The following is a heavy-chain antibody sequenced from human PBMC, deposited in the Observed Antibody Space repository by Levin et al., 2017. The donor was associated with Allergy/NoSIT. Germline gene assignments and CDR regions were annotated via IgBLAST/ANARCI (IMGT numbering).Heavy chain of an antibody. D-gene: IGHD5-18*01. CDR1: GGSISSGGYS. V-gene: IGHV4-30-2*01. J-gene: IGHJ3*02. CDR2: IYHSGST. Sequence: SETLSLTCAVSGGSISSGGYSWSWIRQPPGKGLEWIGYIYHSGSTYYNPSLKSRVTISVDRSKNQFSLKLSSVTAADTAVYYCASLGYSYGYGAFDIWGQGTMVTVSS. CDR3: ASLGYSYGYGAFDI.